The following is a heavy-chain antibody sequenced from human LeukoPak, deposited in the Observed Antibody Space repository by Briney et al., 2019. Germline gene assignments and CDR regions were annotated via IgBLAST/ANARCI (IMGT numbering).Heavy chain of an antibody. V-gene: IGHV3-23*01. CDR3: AKRPSGWSVTVYFDY. CDR2: ISGSGGST. J-gene: IGHJ4*02. D-gene: IGHD6-19*01. CDR1: GFTFSSYA. Sequence: GGSLRLSCIASGFTFSSYAMSWVRQAPGKGLEWVSAISGSGGSTYYADSVKGRFTISRDNSKNTLYLQMNSLRAEDTAVYYCAKRPSGWSVTVYFDYWGQGTLVTVSS.